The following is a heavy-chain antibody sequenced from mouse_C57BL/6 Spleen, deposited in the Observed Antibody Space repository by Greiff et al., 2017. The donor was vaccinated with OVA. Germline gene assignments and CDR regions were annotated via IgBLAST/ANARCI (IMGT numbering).Heavy chain of an antibody. CDR2: INPNNGGT. CDR1: GYTFTDYN. Sequence: EVQLQQSGPELVKPGASVKMSCKASGYTFTDYNMHWVKQSHGKSLEWIGYINPNNGGTSYNQKFKGKATLTVNKSSSTAYLELRSLTSEDSAVYDVWRHYYGSSYPFAYWGQGTLVTVSA. CDR3: WRHYYGSSYPFAY. D-gene: IGHD1-1*01. V-gene: IGHV1-22*01. J-gene: IGHJ3*01.